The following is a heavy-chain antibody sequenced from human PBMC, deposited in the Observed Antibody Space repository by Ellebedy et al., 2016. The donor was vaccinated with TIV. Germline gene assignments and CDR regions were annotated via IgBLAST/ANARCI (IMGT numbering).Heavy chain of an antibody. D-gene: IGHD2-15*01. V-gene: IGHV5-51*01. CDR1: GYNFTTYW. CDR2: IYPGDSDT. J-gene: IGHJ4*02. CDR3: VRGPLGYCSGGSCSADY. Sequence: GESLKISCKGSGYNFTTYWVAWVRQMPGKGLEWMGIIYPGDSDTRYSPSFRGQVTISADRSISTAYLQWSSLKASDTAMYYCVRGPLGYCSGGSCSADYWGQGTLVTVSS.